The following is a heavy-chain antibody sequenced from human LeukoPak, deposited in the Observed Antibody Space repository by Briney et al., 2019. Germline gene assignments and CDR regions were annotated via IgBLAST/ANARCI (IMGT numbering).Heavy chain of an antibody. D-gene: IGHD3-22*01. CDR1: GFTVYSNY. CDR3: ARGDDSGYYDYFDH. J-gene: IGHJ4*02. CDR2: IYTGGNT. V-gene: IGHV3-53*01. Sequence: PGGSLRLSCAASGFTVYSNYLSWVRQAPGKGLEWVSTIYTGGNTYYAASVKGRFTISRDFSKNTVFLHMNSLRAEDTAMYYCARGDDSGYYDYFDHWGQGALVTVSS.